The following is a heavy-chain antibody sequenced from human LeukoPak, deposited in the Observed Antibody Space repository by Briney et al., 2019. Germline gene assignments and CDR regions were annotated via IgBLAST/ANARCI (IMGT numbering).Heavy chain of an antibody. Sequence: GASVKVSCKASGYTFTGYYMHWVRQAPGQGLEWMGWINPHSGGTNYAQKFQGRVTMTRDTSISTAYMELSRLRSDDTAVYYCARASPVVYDAFDIWGQGTMVTVSS. V-gene: IGHV1-2*02. CDR2: INPHSGGT. J-gene: IGHJ3*02. CDR1: GYTFTGYY. D-gene: IGHD3-22*01. CDR3: ARASPVVYDAFDI.